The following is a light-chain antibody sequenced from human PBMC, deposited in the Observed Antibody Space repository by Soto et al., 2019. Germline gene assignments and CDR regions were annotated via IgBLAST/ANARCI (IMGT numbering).Light chain of an antibody. J-gene: IGKJ2*01. Sequence: DIQMTQSPSTLSASVGDRVTITCRASQKIHSWLAWYQQKPGRAPKLLIYDASTLEGGVSSRFGGSGTGTEFTLTISSLQPDDFATYSCQQYHTYSYTFGQGTKLEIK. CDR2: DAS. CDR1: QKIHSW. V-gene: IGKV1-5*01. CDR3: QQYHTYSYT.